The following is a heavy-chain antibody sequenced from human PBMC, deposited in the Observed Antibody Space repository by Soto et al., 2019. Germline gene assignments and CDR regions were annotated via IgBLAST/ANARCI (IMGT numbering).Heavy chain of an antibody. D-gene: IGHD3-16*02. CDR2: ISAYNGNT. CDR3: ARVDDYIWGSYHKN. CDR1: GYTFISYG. V-gene: IGHV1-18*01. J-gene: IGHJ4*02. Sequence: VSVKVSCKASGYTFISYGISWVRQAPGQGLEWMGWISAYNGNTNYAQKLQGRVTMTTDTSTSTAYMELRSLRSDDTAVYYCARVDDYIWGSYHKNWGQGTLVTVSS.